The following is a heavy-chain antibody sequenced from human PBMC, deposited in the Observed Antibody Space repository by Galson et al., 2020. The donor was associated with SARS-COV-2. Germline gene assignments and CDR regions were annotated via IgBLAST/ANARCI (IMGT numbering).Heavy chain of an antibody. CDR2: IFSNDEK. J-gene: IGHJ6*02. V-gene: IGHV2-26*01. D-gene: IGHD3-10*01. Sequence: VSGPTLVKPTETLTLTCTVSGFSLSNARMGVSWIRQPPGKALEWLAHIFSNDEKSYSTSLKSRLTISKDTSKSQVVLTMTNMDPVDTATYYWSRLRMVRGGPRLIDYYYYGMDVWGQGTTVTVSS. CDR3: SRLRMVRGGPRLIDYYYYGMDV. CDR1: GFSLSNARMG.